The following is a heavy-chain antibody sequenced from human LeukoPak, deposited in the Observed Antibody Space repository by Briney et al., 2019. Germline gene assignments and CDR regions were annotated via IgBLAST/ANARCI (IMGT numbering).Heavy chain of an antibody. D-gene: IGHD3-9*01. CDR2: INHRGST. CDR3: ARGCYDILTGYYYFDY. CDR1: GGSFSGYY. V-gene: IGHV4-34*01. Sequence: PSETLSLTCAVYGGSFSGYYWTWIRQPPGKGLEWIGEINHRGSTKYNPSLKSRVTISVDTSNNQFFLRLSSVTAADATVYYCARGCYDILTGYYYFDYWGQGTLVTVSS. J-gene: IGHJ4*02.